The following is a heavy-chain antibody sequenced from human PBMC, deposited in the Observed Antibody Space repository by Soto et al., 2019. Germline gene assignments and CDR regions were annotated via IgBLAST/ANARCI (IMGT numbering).Heavy chain of an antibody. D-gene: IGHD2-2*02. J-gene: IGHJ4*02. Sequence: GGSLRLSCAASGFTFSSYAMSWVRQAPGKGLEWVSAISGSGGSTYYADSVKGRFTISRDNSKNTLYLQMNSLRAEDTAVYYCAKDHDIVVVPAAIRYWGQGTLVTVSS. CDR1: GFTFSSYA. CDR2: ISGSGGST. CDR3: AKDHDIVVVPAAIRY. V-gene: IGHV3-23*01.